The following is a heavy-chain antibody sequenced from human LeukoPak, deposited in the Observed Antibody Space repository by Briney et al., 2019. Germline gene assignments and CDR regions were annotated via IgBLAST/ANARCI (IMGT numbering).Heavy chain of an antibody. V-gene: IGHV3-33*01. CDR3: ARGEEHGSGTVHFEY. Sequence: GGSLRLSCAASGFTFSSYGMHWVRQAPGKGLEWVAVIWYDGSNKYYADSVKGRFTISRDNSKNTLYLQMNSLRAEDTAVYFCARGEEHGSGTVHFEYWGQGILVTVSS. CDR1: GFTFSSYG. D-gene: IGHD3-10*01. J-gene: IGHJ4*02. CDR2: IWYDGSNK.